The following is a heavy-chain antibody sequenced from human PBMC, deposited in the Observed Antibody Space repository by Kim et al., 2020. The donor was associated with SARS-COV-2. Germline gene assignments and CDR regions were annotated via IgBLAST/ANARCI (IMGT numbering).Heavy chain of an antibody. J-gene: IGHJ5*02. D-gene: IGHD2-2*01. Sequence: ASVKVSCKASGYTFTGYYMHWVRQAPGQGLEWMGWINPNSGGTNYAQKFQGRVTMTRDTSISTAYMELSRLRSDDTAVYYCAREGCSSTSCSPDWWFDPWGQGTLVTVSS. CDR1: GYTFTGYY. CDR2: INPNSGGT. CDR3: AREGCSSTSCSPDWWFDP. V-gene: IGHV1-2*02.